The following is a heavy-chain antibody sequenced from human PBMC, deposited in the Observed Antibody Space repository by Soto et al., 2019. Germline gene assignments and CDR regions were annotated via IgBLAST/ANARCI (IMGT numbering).Heavy chain of an antibody. J-gene: IGHJ5*02. CDR1: GFTFSSYG. Sequence: QVQVVESAGGVVQPGRSLRLSCAASGFTFSSYGMHWVRQAPGKGLEWVAVISYHGNDKYYADSVKGRFTISRDNFKSTLYLPMSSLRSEDKAIYFCAKDLLHNTVTTCGSWGQGTLVTVSS. V-gene: IGHV3-30*18. CDR2: ISYHGNDK. D-gene: IGHD4-17*01. CDR3: AKDLLHNTVTTCGS.